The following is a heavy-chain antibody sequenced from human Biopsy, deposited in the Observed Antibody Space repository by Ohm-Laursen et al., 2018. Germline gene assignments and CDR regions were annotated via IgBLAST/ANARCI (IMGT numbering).Heavy chain of an antibody. Sequence: TLSLTCTVSGDSISSSYWSWIRQPPGKGLEWIGYVYYTGSTDYNPSLQSRVTISVDTSKNHFSLRLRSVTPADTAIYCARDRGYYSDRTVPGYFDLWGRGTRVTVSS. J-gene: IGHJ2*01. CDR3: ARDRGYYSDRTVPGYFDL. V-gene: IGHV4-59*01. D-gene: IGHD3-22*01. CDR1: GDSISSSY. CDR2: VYYTGST.